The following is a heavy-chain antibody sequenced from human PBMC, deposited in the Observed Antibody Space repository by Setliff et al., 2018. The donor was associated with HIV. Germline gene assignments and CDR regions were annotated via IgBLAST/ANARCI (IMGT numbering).Heavy chain of an antibody. J-gene: IGHJ6*02. CDR3: AKGLKHRSDSAWFYYDMDV. D-gene: IGHD6-19*01. CDR2: VYHSGST. Sequence: PSETLSLTCAVSSGSISSSNWWSWVRQPPGKELEWIGEVYHSGSTNYNPSLKGRFTISRDNSKNSLHLQMSSLRPEDTAFYYCAKGLKHRSDSAWFYYDMDVWGPGTTVTVSS. CDR1: SGSISSSNW. V-gene: IGHV4-4*02.